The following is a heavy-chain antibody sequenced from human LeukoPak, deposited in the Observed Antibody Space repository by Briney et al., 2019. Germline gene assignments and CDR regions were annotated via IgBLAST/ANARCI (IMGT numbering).Heavy chain of an antibody. CDR2: IYSGGST. CDR1: GFTVSSNY. J-gene: IGHJ4*02. Sequence: GGSLRLSCAASGFTVSSNYMSWVRQAPGKGLEWVSVIYSGGSTYYADSVKGRFTISRDNSKNTLYLQMNSLRAEDTAVYYCASEGFYGGNYFDYWGQGTLVTVSS. D-gene: IGHD4-23*01. V-gene: IGHV3-66*01. CDR3: ASEGFYGGNYFDY.